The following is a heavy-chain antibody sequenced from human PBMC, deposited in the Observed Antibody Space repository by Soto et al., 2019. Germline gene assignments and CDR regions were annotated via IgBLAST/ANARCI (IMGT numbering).Heavy chain of an antibody. CDR1: GVTFSYYT. CDR3: ARDQSLDI. CDR2: ISTGSSTI. Sequence: PGGSLRLSCAASGVTFSYYTMNWVRQAPGKGLEWVSYISTGSSTIYYADSVKGRFTISRDNAKNSLYLQMNSLRDEDTAVYYCARDQSLDIWGQGTMVTVSS. V-gene: IGHV3-48*02. J-gene: IGHJ3*02.